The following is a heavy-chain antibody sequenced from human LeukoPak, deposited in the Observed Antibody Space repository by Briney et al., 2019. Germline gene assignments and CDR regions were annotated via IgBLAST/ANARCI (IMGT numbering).Heavy chain of an antibody. D-gene: IGHD4-17*01. Sequence: GGTLRLSCAASGFTFSSHGMNWVRQAPGKGLEWVSSISSSSSYIYYADSVKGRFTISRDNAKNSLYLQMNSLRAEDTAVYYCARDLPNPRYNGDLFDYWGQGTLVTVSS. CDR3: ARDLPNPRYNGDLFDY. CDR2: ISSSSSYI. V-gene: IGHV3-21*01. CDR1: GFTFSSHG. J-gene: IGHJ4*02.